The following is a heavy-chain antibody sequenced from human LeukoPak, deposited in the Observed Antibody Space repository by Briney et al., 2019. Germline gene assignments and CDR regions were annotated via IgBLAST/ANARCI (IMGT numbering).Heavy chain of an antibody. D-gene: IGHD3-9*01. V-gene: IGHV4-39*01. Sequence: SETLSLTCTVSGGSISSSSYYWGWIRQPPGKGLEWIGSIYYSGSTYYNPSLKSRVTISVDTAKNQFSLKLSSVTAAATAVYYCARAEVRYFDWLLFPNAFDIWGQGTMVTVSS. J-gene: IGHJ3*02. CDR2: IYYSGST. CDR3: ARAEVRYFDWLLFPNAFDI. CDR1: GGSISSSSYY.